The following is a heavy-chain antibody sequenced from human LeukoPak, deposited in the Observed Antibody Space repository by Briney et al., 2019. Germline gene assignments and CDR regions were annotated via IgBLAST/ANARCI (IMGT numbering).Heavy chain of an antibody. Sequence: GGSLRLSCAASGFTVSSNYMSWVRQAPGKGLEWVSVIYSGGSTYYADSAKGRFTISRDNSKNTLYLQMNSLRAEDTAVYYCARDGKKQWLFDAFDIWGQGTMVTVSS. CDR2: IYSGGST. V-gene: IGHV3-66*02. CDR3: ARDGKKQWLFDAFDI. J-gene: IGHJ3*02. D-gene: IGHD6-19*01. CDR1: GFTVSSNY.